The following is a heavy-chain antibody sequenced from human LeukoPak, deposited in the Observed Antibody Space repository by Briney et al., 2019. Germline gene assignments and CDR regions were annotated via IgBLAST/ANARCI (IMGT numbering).Heavy chain of an antibody. D-gene: IGHD3-22*01. CDR1: GGSISSDSYY. J-gene: IGHJ4*02. CDR2: IDTGGST. Sequence: SQTLSLTCTVSGGSISSDSYYWSWIRQPAGKGLEWIGRIDTGGSTNYNPSLKSRVTISVDTSKNQFSLQLSSVTAADTAVYYCARDSIGYYYLFDYWGQGTLVTVSS. V-gene: IGHV4-61*02. CDR3: ARDSIGYYYLFDY.